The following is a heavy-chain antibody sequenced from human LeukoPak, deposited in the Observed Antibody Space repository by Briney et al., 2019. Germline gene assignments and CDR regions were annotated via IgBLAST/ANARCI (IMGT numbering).Heavy chain of an antibody. J-gene: IGHJ3*02. V-gene: IGHV6-1*01. CDR2: TYYKSKWYN. Sequence: SQTLSLTCAISGDSVSSNSATWNWIRQSPSRGLEWLGRTYYKSKWYNDYAVSVKSRITINSDTSKNQFSLQLSSVTPDDTAVYYCARVSSPWSPRDAFDIWGQETVVTVSS. CDR3: ARVSSPWSPRDAFDI. D-gene: IGHD1-26*01. CDR1: GDSVSSNSAT.